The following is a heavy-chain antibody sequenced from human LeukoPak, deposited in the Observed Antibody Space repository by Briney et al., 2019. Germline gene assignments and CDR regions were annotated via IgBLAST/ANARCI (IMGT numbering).Heavy chain of an antibody. CDR2: ITSGSSYI. D-gene: IGHD3-3*01. Sequence: PSETLSLTCTVSGGSISSYYWSWVRQAPGKGLEWVSLITSGSSYIYYADSVRGRFTISRDNAKTSLYLQMNSLRAEDTALYYCAKDMGRFLEWGYYMGVWGKGTTVTVSS. J-gene: IGHJ6*03. CDR3: AKDMGRFLEWGYYMGV. V-gene: IGHV3-21*04. CDR1: GGSISSYY.